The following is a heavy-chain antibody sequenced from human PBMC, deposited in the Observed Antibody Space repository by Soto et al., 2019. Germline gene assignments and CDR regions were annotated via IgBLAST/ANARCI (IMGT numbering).Heavy chain of an antibody. Sequence: QVQLVESGGGVVQPGRSLRLSCAASGFTFSSYAMHWVRQAPGKGLEWVAVISYDGSNKYYADSVKGRFTISRDNSKNTLYLQMNSLRAEDTAVYYCAGEARCSHCYYGMDVWGQGTTVTVSS. V-gene: IGHV3-30-3*01. CDR1: GFTFSSYA. CDR3: AGEARCSHCYYGMDV. CDR2: ISYDGSNK. J-gene: IGHJ6*02. D-gene: IGHD2-8*01.